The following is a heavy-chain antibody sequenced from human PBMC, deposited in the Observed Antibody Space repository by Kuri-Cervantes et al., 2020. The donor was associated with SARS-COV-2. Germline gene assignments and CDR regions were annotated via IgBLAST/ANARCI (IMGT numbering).Heavy chain of an antibody. J-gene: IGHJ6*01. V-gene: IGHV1-58*01. CDR3: AADPRDVVVPASRYYYGMDV. Sequence: SVKVSCKASGFTFTSSAVQWVRQARGQHLEWIGWIVVGSGNTNYAQKFQERVTITRDMSTSTAYMELSSPRSEGTAVYYCAADPRDVVVPASRYYYGMDVWGQGTTVTVSS. CDR1: GFTFTSSA. D-gene: IGHD2-2*01. CDR2: IVVGSGNT.